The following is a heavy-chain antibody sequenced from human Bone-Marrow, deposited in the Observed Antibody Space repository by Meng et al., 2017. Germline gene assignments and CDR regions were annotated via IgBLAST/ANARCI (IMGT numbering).Heavy chain of an antibody. CDR1: GGSISSYY. Sequence: SETLSLTCTVSGGSISSYYWSWIRQPPGKGLEWIGYIYYSGSTNYNTSLKSRVTISVDTSKNQFSLKLSSVTAADTAVYYCARRPAFASDYYYGMDVWGQGTTVTVSS. CDR2: IYYSGST. V-gene: IGHV4-59*01. CDR3: ARRPAFASDYYYGMDV. J-gene: IGHJ6*02.